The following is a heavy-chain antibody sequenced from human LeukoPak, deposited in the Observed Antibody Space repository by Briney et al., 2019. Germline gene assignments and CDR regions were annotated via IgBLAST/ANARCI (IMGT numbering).Heavy chain of an antibody. J-gene: IGHJ4*02. V-gene: IGHV3-53*01. CDR2: IYSGGRT. CDR3: ASDHRTPGGGLDY. D-gene: IGHD3-16*01. Sequence: GGSLRLSCAASGFTVSSNYMSWVRQAPGKGLEWVSVIYSGGRTYYSDSVKGRFTISRDNSKNMLYLQMNSLRAEDTAVYYCASDHRTPGGGLDYWGQGTLVTVSS. CDR1: GFTVSSNY.